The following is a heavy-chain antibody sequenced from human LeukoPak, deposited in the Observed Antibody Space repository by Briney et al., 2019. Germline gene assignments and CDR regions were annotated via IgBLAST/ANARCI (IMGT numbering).Heavy chain of an antibody. D-gene: IGHD3-9*01. CDR2: IYYSGST. CDR1: GGSISSYY. V-gene: IGHV4-59*08. J-gene: IGHJ4*02. Sequence: SETLSLTCTVSGGSISSYYWSWIRQPPGKGLEWIGYIYYSGSTNYNPSLKSRVTISVDTSKNQFSLKLSSVTAADTAVYYCARRYYAILTGYYAFDYWGQGTLVTVSS. CDR3: ARRYYAILTGYYAFDY.